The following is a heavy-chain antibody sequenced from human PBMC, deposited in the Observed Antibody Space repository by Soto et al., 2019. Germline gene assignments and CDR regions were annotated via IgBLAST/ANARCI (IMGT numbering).Heavy chain of an antibody. D-gene: IGHD1-7*01. CDR1: GYAFINYA. CDR2: ISASNDNS. J-gene: IGHJ4*02. Sequence: QVQMVQSGAEVKKPGTSVKVSCKASGYAFINYAVTWVRQAPGEGLEWMGWISASNDNSYSAQKFQDRVTMSTETSTNAAYMELRRLTSDDMAVYYCSREGGNTGTSDYWGQGTLVTVSS. CDR3: SREGGNTGTSDY. V-gene: IGHV1-18*03.